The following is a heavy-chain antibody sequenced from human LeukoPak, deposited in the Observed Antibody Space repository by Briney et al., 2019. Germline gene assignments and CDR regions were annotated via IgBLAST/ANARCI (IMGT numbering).Heavy chain of an antibody. V-gene: IGHV3-7*03. CDR1: GFTFSSYW. J-gene: IGHJ4*02. CDR2: IKQDGSEK. Sequence: GGSLRLSCAASGFTFSSYWMSWVRQAPGKGLEWVANIKQDGSEKYYVDSVKGRFTISRDNAKNSLYLQMNSLRAEDTAVYYCARFAGSGSYYIDYWGQGTLITVSS. CDR3: ARFAGSGSYYIDY. D-gene: IGHD3-10*01.